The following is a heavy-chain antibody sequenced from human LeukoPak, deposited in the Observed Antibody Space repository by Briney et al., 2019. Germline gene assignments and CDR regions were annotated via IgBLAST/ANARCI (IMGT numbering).Heavy chain of an antibody. CDR1: GFTFSSYS. Sequence: GGSLRLSCAASGFTFSSYSMNWVRQAPGKGLEWASSISSSSSYIYYADSVKGRFTISRDNAKNSLYLQMNSLRAEDTAVYYCARDDTQYATYYFDYWGQGTLVTVSS. V-gene: IGHV3-21*01. J-gene: IGHJ4*02. D-gene: IGHD2-2*01. CDR3: ARDDTQYATYYFDY. CDR2: ISSSSSYI.